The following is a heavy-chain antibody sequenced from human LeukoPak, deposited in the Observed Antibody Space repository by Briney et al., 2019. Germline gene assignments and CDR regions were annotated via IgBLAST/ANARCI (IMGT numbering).Heavy chain of an antibody. CDR3: AKDGAVAGTAQDY. J-gene: IGHJ4*02. CDR2: INGSGGST. CDR1: GFTFSSYA. Sequence: GGSLRLSCAASGFTFSSYAMSWVRQAPGKGLEWVSAINGSGGSTYYADSVKGRFTISRDNSRNTLYLQMNSLRAGDTAVYYCAKDGAVAGTAQDYWGQGTLVTVSS. D-gene: IGHD6-19*01. V-gene: IGHV3-23*01.